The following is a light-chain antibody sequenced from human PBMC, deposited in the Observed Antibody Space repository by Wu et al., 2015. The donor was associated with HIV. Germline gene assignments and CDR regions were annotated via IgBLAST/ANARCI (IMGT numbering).Light chain of an antibody. CDR3: QQRRYWPLYT. V-gene: IGKV3-11*01. J-gene: IGKJ2*01. Sequence: EIVLTQSPATLSLSPGERATLSCRASQSVGTSLAWYQQKPGQSPRLLIYNASNRATGIPARFSSSGSGTDFTLTISSLEPEDFAVYYCQQRRYWPLYTFGQGTKLGDQT. CDR2: NAS. CDR1: QSVGTS.